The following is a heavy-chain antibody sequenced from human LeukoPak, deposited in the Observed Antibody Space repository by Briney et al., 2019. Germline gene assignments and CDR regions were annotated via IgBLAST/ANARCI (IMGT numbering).Heavy chain of an antibody. CDR1: GFTVSRNY. Sequence: SGGSLGLSCAASGFTVSRNYMSWVRQAPGKGLEWVSVIYSGGNTYYADFVKGRFTISRDNSKNTLYLQINSLTAEDTAVYYCANLPRGDYWGLGTLVTVSS. D-gene: IGHD3-10*01. CDR3: ANLPRGDY. J-gene: IGHJ4*02. CDR2: IYSGGNT. V-gene: IGHV3-53*01.